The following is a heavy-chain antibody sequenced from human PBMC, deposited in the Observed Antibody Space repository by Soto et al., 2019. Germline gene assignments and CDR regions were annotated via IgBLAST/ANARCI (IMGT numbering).Heavy chain of an antibody. CDR1: GYIFTSYG. D-gene: IGHD3-16*01. V-gene: IGHV1-18*01. CDR3: AREGTLRTDAFDL. CDR2: ISTDTGNT. J-gene: IGHJ3*01. Sequence: QVQLVQSGAEVKKPGASVKVSCKASGYIFTSYGISWVRQAPGQGLEWMGWISTDTGNTNYAQKLQDRVTMTRDTSTTTAYMELRSLTSDYTAMYFCAREGTLRTDAFDLWGQGTMVTVSS.